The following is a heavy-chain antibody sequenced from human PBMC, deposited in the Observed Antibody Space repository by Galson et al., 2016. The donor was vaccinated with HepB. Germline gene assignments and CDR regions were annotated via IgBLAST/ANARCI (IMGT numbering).Heavy chain of an antibody. D-gene: IGHD2-2*01. CDR2: ISAYNGNT. CDR1: GYTFTTYG. J-gene: IGHJ6*02. CDR3: ARDPRKIRHQLLEIYYYYYAMDV. Sequence: SVKVSCKASGYTFTTYGISWVRQAPGQGLEWMGWISAYNGNTNYAQKPQGRVTMTPDTSTSTAYMELRSLRSDDTAVYYWARDPRKIRHQLLEIYYYYYAMDVWGQGTTVTVSS. V-gene: IGHV1-18*01.